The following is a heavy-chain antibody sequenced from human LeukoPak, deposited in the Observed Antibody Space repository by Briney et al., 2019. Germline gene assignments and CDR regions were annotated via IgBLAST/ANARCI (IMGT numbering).Heavy chain of an antibody. D-gene: IGHD3-10*01. CDR2: IYYSGST. Sequence: SETLSLTCTVSGGSISSYYWSWIRQPPGKGLEWIGYIYYSGSTNYNPSLKSRVTISVDTSKNQFSLKLTSVTAADTAVYHCASQSGSGRLNFWGQGTLVTVSS. J-gene: IGHJ4*02. V-gene: IGHV4-59*01. CDR1: GGSISSYY. CDR3: ASQSGSGRLNF.